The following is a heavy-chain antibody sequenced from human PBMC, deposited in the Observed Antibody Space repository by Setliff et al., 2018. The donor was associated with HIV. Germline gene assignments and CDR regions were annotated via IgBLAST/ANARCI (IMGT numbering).Heavy chain of an antibody. Sequence: SETLSLTCTVSGQFISDGYYWGWIRQPPGKGLEWIGSVYHSGKTYYNPSLKSRVTMSADTSKNQISLMLRSTTAADTAVYYCAKHDFGEGSCFDPWGQGSLVTVS. J-gene: IGHJ5*02. CDR2: VYHSGKT. V-gene: IGHV4-38-2*02. D-gene: IGHD3-16*01. CDR1: GQFISDGYY. CDR3: AKHDFGEGSCFDP.